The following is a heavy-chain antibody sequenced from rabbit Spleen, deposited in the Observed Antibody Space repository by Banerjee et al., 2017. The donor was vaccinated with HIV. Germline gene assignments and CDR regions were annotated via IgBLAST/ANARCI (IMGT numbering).Heavy chain of an antibody. D-gene: IGHD2-1*01. CDR3: ARGSAAMTMVITGFYFNL. J-gene: IGHJ4*01. CDR1: GFDFSDKAV. Sequence: EQLEESGGGLVQPEGSLTLTCKASGFDFSDKAVMCWVRQAPGKGLQWIACINAITGRAVYATWAKGRFTFSKTSSTTVTLQMTSLTAADTATYFCARGSAAMTMVITGFYFNLWGPGTLVTVS. V-gene: IGHV1S45*01. CDR2: INAITGRA.